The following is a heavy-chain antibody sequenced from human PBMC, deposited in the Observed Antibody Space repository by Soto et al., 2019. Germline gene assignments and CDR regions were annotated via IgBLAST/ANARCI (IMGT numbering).Heavy chain of an antibody. CDR3: AREYSNGRTLNYYVDL. V-gene: IGHV1-3*01. CDR2: LNPATGKP. D-gene: IGHD6-19*01. J-gene: IGHJ4*02. Sequence: QVHLVQSGAEVRNPGASVKVSCKTSGYSYTTYSIHWVRQAPGHRLEWMGWLNPATGKPRYSERFQGKLTIAADTSATTVFMELGSLASDDTAVYYCAREYSNGRTLNYYVDLWGQGTLVTVSS. CDR1: GYSYTTYS.